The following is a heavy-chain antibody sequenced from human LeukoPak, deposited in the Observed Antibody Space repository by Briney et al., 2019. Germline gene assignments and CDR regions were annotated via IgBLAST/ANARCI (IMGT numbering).Heavy chain of an antibody. V-gene: IGHV3-11*01. CDR1: GFTFSVFY. CDR2: ISGSGSPI. D-gene: IGHD3-10*01. Sequence: GGSLRLSCEASGFTFSVFYLGWIRQAPGKGLEWISYISGSGSPIYYADSVKGRFTISRDNSKNTLYLQMNSLRAEDTAVYCCAKVPMVRGVINYGMDVWGQGTTVTVSS. CDR3: AKVPMVRGVINYGMDV. J-gene: IGHJ6*02.